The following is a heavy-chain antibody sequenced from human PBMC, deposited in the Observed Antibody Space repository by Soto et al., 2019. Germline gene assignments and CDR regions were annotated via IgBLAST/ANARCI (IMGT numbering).Heavy chain of an antibody. Sequence: GGSLRLSCAASGFTFSSYSMNWVRQAPGKGLEWVSSISGSGGSTYYADSVKGRFTISRDNSKNTLYLQMNSLRAEDAAVYYCAKQPSIAAPWIFPYWGQGTLVTVSS. CDR3: AKQPSIAAPWIFPY. J-gene: IGHJ4*02. V-gene: IGHV3-23*01. D-gene: IGHD6-6*01. CDR2: ISGSGGST. CDR1: GFTFSSYS.